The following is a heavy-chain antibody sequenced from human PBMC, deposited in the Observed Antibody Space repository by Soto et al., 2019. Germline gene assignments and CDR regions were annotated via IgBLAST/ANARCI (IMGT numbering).Heavy chain of an antibody. V-gene: IGHV4-31*03. CDR3: ARVRGHAFDM. CDR2: IYYSGTT. CDR1: GDSINNADYY. Sequence: QVQLQESGPGLVKPSQTLSLNCSVSGDSINNADYYWSWIRQHAGQGLEWIGYIYYSGTTYYNPSLKSRVTISMDTSKNQFSLEMSSVTAADTAVYYCARVRGHAFDMWGQGTMVTVSS. D-gene: IGHD3-10*01. J-gene: IGHJ3*02.